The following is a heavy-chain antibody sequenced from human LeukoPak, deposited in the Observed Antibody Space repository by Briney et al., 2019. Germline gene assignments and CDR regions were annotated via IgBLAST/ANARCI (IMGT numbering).Heavy chain of an antibody. D-gene: IGHD3-16*01. CDR3: ARRAINSVMFDY. CDR1: GGSSSGYY. J-gene: IGHJ4*02. V-gene: IGHV4-34*01. CDR2: INHSGST. Sequence: SETLSLTCAVYGGSSSGYYWSWIRQPPGKGLEWIGEINHSGSTNYNPSLKSRVTISVDTSKNQFSLKLSSATAADTAVYFCARRAINSVMFDYWGQGTLVTVSS.